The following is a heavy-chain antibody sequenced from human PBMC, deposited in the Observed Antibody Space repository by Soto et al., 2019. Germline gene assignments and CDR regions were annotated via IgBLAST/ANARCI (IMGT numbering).Heavy chain of an antibody. V-gene: IGHV3-15*07. J-gene: IGHJ6*02. D-gene: IGHD4-4*01. CDR3: TTDDAVTTLDFYYYGMDV. Sequence: GVSLRLSCAASGFTFSNAWMNWVRQAPGKGLEWVGRIKSKTDGGTTDYAAPVKGRFTISRDDSKNTLYLQMNSLKTEDTAVYYCTTDDAVTTLDFYYYGMDVWGQGTTVTVSS. CDR2: IKSKTDGGTT. CDR1: GFTFSNAW.